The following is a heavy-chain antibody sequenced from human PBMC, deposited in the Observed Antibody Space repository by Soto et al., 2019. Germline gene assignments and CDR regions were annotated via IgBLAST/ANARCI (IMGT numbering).Heavy chain of an antibody. CDR1: GGSINNYY. CDR2: IFYNGKT. J-gene: IGHJ4*01. Sequence: SETLSLTCTVSGGSINNYYWSWVRQPPGKGLEWIGYIFYNGKTNYNPSLKSRVTVSVDTSKNQFSLELTSVAAADTAVYFCAGHYYDSSGYYGSPYYFDYWGHGTLVTVSS. D-gene: IGHD3-22*01. CDR3: AGHYYDSSGYYGSPYYFDY. V-gene: IGHV4-59*08.